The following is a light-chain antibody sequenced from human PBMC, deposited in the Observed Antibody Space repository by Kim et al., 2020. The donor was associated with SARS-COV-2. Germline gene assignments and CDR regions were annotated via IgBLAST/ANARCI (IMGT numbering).Light chain of an antibody. V-gene: IGKV1-39*01. J-gene: IGKJ2*03. CDR3: QQSYSYPYS. CDR2: SVS. CDR1: HTMTNY. Sequence: DIHMTQSPSSLSASVGDRATITCRASHTMTNYLNWYQQKPGKAPRLLIYSVSKLQTGVPSRFSGGGSGTEFTLTISGLQPEDFTTYFCQQSYSYPYSFGQGTKLEI.